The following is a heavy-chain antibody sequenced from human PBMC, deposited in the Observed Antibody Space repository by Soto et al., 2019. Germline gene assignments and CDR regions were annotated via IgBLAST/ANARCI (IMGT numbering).Heavy chain of an antibody. D-gene: IGHD2-2*01. Sequence: QVQLQESGPGLVKPSGTLSLTCAVSGGSISSSNWWSWVRQPPGKGLEWIGEIYHSGSTNYNPSLNSRVTISVDKSQNQFSLKLSSVTAADTAVYYCARVVGGYYYGMDVWGQGTTVTVS. CDR3: ARVVGGYYYGMDV. CDR2: IYHSGST. J-gene: IGHJ6*02. V-gene: IGHV4-4*02. CDR1: GGSISSSNW.